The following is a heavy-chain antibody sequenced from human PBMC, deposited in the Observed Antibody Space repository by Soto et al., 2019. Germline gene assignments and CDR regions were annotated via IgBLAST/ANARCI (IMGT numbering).Heavy chain of an antibody. D-gene: IGHD3-22*01. CDR1: GYTFTSYG. CDR2: ISAYNGNT. Sequence: VKVSCKDPGYTFTSYGISWVRQAPGQGLEWMGWISAYNGNTNYAQKLQGRVTMTTDTSTSTAYMELRSLRSDDTAVYYCARYISYYDSSGYSSDYWGQGTLVTVYS. V-gene: IGHV1-18*01. J-gene: IGHJ4*02. CDR3: ARYISYYDSSGYSSDY.